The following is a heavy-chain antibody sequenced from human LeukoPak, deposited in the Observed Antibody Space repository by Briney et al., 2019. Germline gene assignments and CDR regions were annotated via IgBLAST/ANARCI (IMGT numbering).Heavy chain of an antibody. CDR1: GFTFGDYT. V-gene: IGHV3-48*04. CDR3: ARDLGTFDY. CDR2: ISSGSSTI. D-gene: IGHD1-1*01. Sequence: GGSLRPSCAASGFTFGDYTMNWVRQAPGRGLEWVSCISSGSSTIYYADSVKGRFTISRDNAKNSLYLQMNSLRAEDTAVYYCARDLGTFDYWGQGTLVTVSS. J-gene: IGHJ4*02.